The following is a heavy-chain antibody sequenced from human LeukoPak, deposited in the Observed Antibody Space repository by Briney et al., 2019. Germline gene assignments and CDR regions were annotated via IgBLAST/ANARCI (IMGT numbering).Heavy chain of an antibody. CDR3: ARDGHGGNSFDY. CDR1: GYTFTGYY. CDR2: INADSGGT. D-gene: IGHD4-23*01. V-gene: IGHV1-2*02. Sequence: ASVKVSCKASGYTFTGYYMHWMRQAPGQGLEWMGWINADSGGTDCAQKFQDRVTLTRDTSISTAYMELSRLRSDDTAVYYCARDGHGGNSFDYWGQGTLVTVSS. J-gene: IGHJ4*02.